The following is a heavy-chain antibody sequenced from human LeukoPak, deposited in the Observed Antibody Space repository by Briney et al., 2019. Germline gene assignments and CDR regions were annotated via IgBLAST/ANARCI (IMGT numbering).Heavy chain of an antibody. CDR1: GFTFSSYS. CDR3: AIHPIKQQLVLVDY. Sequence: PGGSLRLSCAASGFTFSSYSMNWVRQAPGKGLEWVSSISSSSSYIYYADSVKGRFTISRDNSKNTLYLQMNSLRAEDTAVYYCAIHPIKQQLVLVDYWGQGTLVTVSS. CDR2: ISSSSSYI. D-gene: IGHD6-13*01. J-gene: IGHJ4*02. V-gene: IGHV3-21*01.